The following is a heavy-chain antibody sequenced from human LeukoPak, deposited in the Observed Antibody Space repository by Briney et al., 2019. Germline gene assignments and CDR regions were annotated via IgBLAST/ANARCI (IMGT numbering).Heavy chain of an antibody. CDR1: GFTFSDYT. CDR3: ARDWVYKIDY. V-gene: IGHV3-30*07. D-gene: IGHD5-24*01. Sequence: GGSLRLSCAASGFTFSDYTIHWVRRAPGRGLEWVSALLHDDTNKYYADSVKGRFTISRDNSKNTLILQMNSLRVEDTAVYYCARDWVYKIDYWGRGTLVTVSS. CDR2: LLHDDTNK. J-gene: IGHJ4*02.